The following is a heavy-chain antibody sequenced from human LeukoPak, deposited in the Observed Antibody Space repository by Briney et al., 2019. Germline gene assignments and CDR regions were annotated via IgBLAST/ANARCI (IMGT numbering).Heavy chain of an antibody. J-gene: IGHJ4*02. Sequence: SETLSLTCTVSGGSISSGGYYWSWIRQHPGKGLEWIGYIYYSGSTYYNPSLKSRVTISVDTSKNQFSPKLSSVTAADTAVYYCASSTTVTYYFDYWGQGTLVTVSS. CDR3: ASSTTVTYYFDY. CDR1: GGSISSGGYY. D-gene: IGHD4-17*01. V-gene: IGHV4-31*03. CDR2: IYYSGST.